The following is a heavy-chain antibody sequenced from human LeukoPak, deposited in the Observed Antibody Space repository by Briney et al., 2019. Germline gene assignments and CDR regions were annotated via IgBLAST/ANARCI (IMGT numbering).Heavy chain of an antibody. Sequence: SETLSLTCTVSGGSISSSSYYWGWIRQPPGKGLEWIGEINHSGSTNYNPSLKSRVTVSVDTSKNQFSLKLSSVTAADTAVYYCARGSSWYAYDWFDPWGQGTLVTVSS. CDR3: ARGSSWYAYDWFDP. V-gene: IGHV4-39*07. D-gene: IGHD6-13*01. CDR1: GGSISSSSYY. CDR2: INHSGST. J-gene: IGHJ5*02.